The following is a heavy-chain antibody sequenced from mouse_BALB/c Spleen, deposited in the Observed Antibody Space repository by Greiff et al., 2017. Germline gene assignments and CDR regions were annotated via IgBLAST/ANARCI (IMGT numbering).Heavy chain of an antibody. J-gene: IGHJ3*01. CDR1: GFNIKDYY. CDR2: IDPENRNT. D-gene: IGHD1-1*01. V-gene: IGHV14-1*02. CDR3: ARDYGSSGAY. Sequence: VQLKQSGAELVRPGALVKLSCKASGFNIKDYYMHWVKQRPEQGLEWIGWIDPENRNTIYDPKFQGKASITADTSSNTAYLQLSSLTSEDTAVYYCARDYGSSGAYWGQGTLVTVSA.